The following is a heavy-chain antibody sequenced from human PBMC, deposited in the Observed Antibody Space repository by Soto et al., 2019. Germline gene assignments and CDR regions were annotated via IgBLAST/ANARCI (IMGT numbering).Heavy chain of an antibody. Sequence: ASVKVSCKASGYTFTSYYMNWVRQAPGQGLEWLGIINPSGGYTTYAQRFLGRVTMTSDTSTSTVHMELGSLTSEDTAVYYCARGGGFVVATAPYDHWGQGTLVNVSS. J-gene: IGHJ4*02. D-gene: IGHD2-21*02. CDR1: GYTFTSYY. CDR2: INPSGGYT. V-gene: IGHV1-46*01. CDR3: ARGGGFVVATAPYDH.